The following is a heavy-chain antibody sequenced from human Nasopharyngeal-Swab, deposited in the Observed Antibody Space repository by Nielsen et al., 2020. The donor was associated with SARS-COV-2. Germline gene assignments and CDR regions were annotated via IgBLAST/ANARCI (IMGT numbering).Heavy chain of an antibody. CDR1: GLSVTNSH. D-gene: IGHD3-3*01. CDR2: IYGGGTT. Sequence: GESLKISCAASGLSVTNSHMNWIRQAPGKGLEWVSVIYGGGTTEYADSVRGRFTISRDRSGNTLYLQMNSLRAEDTAVYYCAKDWGHYDFWSGYLSEGNYYYYYMDVWGKGTTVTVSS. V-gene: IGHV3-53*05. J-gene: IGHJ6*03. CDR3: AKDWGHYDFWSGYLSEGNYYYYYMDV.